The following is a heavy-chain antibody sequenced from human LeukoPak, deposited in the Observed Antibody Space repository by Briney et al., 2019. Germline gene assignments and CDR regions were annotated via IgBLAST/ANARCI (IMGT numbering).Heavy chain of an antibody. CDR1: GGSISPHY. J-gene: IGHJ4*02. D-gene: IGHD4-17*01. CDR3: TRGVSTVTFDY. Sequence: SETLSLTCTVSGGSISPHYWTWIRQTPGKGLEWIGYIYYNGLTNYNASLRSRVTISVDTAKNQVSLKLTSVTAADTAVYYCTRGVSTVTFDYWGQGTLVTVSS. CDR2: IYYNGLT. V-gene: IGHV4-59*11.